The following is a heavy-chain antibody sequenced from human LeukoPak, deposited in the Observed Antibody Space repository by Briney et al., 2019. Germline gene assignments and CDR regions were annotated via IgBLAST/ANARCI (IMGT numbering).Heavy chain of an antibody. CDR2: ISYDGENK. CDR3: AKGGDYNPFEI. V-gene: IGHV3-30*02. Sequence: GGSLRLSCAASGFTFSNNAMHWVRQAPGKGLEWVAFISYDGENKYYADSLKGRFTISRDNSKNTLYLQMNSLRAEDTAVYYCAKGGDYNPFEIWGQGTMVTVSS. CDR1: GFTFSNNA. D-gene: IGHD4-17*01. J-gene: IGHJ3*02.